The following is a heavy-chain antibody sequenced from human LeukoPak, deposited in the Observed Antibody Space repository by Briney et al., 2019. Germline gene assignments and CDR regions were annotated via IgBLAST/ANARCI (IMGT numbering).Heavy chain of an antibody. CDR1: GYTFTSYA. Sequence: ASVKVSCKASGYTFTSYAMHWVRQAPGQKLEWMGWINAGNGNTKYSQKFQGRVTITRDTSASTAYMELSSLRSEDTAVYYCARGDIVAPFDYWGQGTLVTVSS. V-gene: IGHV1-3*01. D-gene: IGHD5-12*01. CDR3: ARGDIVAPFDY. J-gene: IGHJ4*02. CDR2: INAGNGNT.